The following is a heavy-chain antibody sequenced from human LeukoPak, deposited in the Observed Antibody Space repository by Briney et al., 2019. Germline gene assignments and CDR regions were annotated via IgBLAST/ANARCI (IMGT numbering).Heavy chain of an antibody. CDR1: GYTFTDYY. CDR3: ASGFMGYDRSGYYDDAFDI. V-gene: IGHV1-2*02. Sequence: ASVKVSCKASGYTFTDYYIHWVRQAPGQGLEWMGWINPNSGGTNYAQKFQGRVAVTRDTSISTAYMELSRLRSDDTAVYFCASGFMGYDRSGYYDDAFDIWGQGTMVTVSS. CDR2: INPNSGGT. D-gene: IGHD3-22*01. J-gene: IGHJ3*02.